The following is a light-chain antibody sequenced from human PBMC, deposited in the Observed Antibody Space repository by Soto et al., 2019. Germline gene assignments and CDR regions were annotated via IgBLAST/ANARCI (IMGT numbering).Light chain of an antibody. CDR3: SSYSSTSTPVV. CDR1: SSDIGGYSY. CDR2: EVS. Sequence: QLVLTQPASVSGSPGQSITISCTGTSSDIGGYSYVSWYQQHPDKAPKLIIYEVSNRPSGVSHRFSGSKSGDTASLTISGLQAEDEADYSCSSYSSTSTPVVFGGGTKLTVL. J-gene: IGLJ2*01. V-gene: IGLV2-14*01.